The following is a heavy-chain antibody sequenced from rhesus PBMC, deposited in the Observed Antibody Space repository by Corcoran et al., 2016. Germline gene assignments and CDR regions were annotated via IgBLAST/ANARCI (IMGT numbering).Heavy chain of an antibody. Sequence: QVQLQESGPGLVKPSETLSLTCAVSGGSVSSSNWWSWIRQPPGKGLEWIGYYDGSSTSTNYKPSLTSRVTISKDTSKNQFSLKLSSVTAADTAVYYCARSIAAADFDYWGQESWSPSPQ. CDR3: ARSIAAADFDY. CDR1: GGSVSSSNW. V-gene: IGHV4S10*01. D-gene: IGHD6-25*01. CDR2: YDGSSTST. J-gene: IGHJ4*01.